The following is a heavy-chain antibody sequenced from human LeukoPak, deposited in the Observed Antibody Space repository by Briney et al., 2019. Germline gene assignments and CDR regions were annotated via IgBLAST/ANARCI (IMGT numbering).Heavy chain of an antibody. Sequence: PGGSLRLSCAASGFSFSGYSMNWVRQAPGKGLEWVSYISRSSSTIYYADSVKGRFTISRDNAKNSLYLQMNSLRAEDTAVYYCARDSGYYGSGSDYWLDYWGQGILVTVSS. V-gene: IGHV3-48*01. CDR3: ARDSGYYGSGSDYWLDY. CDR1: GFSFSGYS. J-gene: IGHJ4*02. D-gene: IGHD3-10*01. CDR2: ISRSSSTI.